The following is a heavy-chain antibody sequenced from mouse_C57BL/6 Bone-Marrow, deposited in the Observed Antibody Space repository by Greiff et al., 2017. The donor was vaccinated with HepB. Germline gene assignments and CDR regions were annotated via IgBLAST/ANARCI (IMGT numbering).Heavy chain of an antibody. CDR3: ARKRYYFDY. V-gene: IGHV1-69*01. CDR2: IDPSDSYT. Sequence: QVQLQQPGAELVMPGASVKLSCKASGYTFTSYWMHWVKQRPGQGLEWIGEIDPSDSYTNYNQKFKGKSTLTVDKSSSTAYMQPSSLTSEDSAVYYCARKRYYFDYWGQGTTLTVSS. J-gene: IGHJ2*01. CDR1: GYTFTSYW.